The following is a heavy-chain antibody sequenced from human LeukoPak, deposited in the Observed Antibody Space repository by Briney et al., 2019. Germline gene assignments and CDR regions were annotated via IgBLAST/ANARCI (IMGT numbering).Heavy chain of an antibody. CDR2: ISYDGSNK. CDR1: GFTFSSYG. J-gene: IGHJ4*02. Sequence: GRSLRLSCAASGFTFSSYGMHWVRQAPGKGLEWVAVISYDGSNKYYADSVKGRFTISRDNSKNTLYLQMNSLRAEDTAVYYCAKDRRSVLSGWTFDYWGQGTLVTVPS. D-gene: IGHD6-19*01. CDR3: AKDRRSVLSGWTFDY. V-gene: IGHV3-30*18.